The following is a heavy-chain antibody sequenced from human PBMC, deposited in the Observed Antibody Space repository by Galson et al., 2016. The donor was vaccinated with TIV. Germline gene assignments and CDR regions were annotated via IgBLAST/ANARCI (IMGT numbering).Heavy chain of an antibody. J-gene: IGHJ4*02. CDR1: GFAVSYKH. Sequence: SLRLSCAASGFAVSYKHVIWVRQTPGKGLEWVSLLYSGDTTKYADSVKGRFTISRDNSKNTLYLQMNSLRVEDTAVYYCAREGRGAAYPNNFDCWGQGTLVTVAS. CDR3: AREGRGAAYPNNFDC. D-gene: IGHD1-26*01. CDR2: LYSGDTT. V-gene: IGHV3-53*01.